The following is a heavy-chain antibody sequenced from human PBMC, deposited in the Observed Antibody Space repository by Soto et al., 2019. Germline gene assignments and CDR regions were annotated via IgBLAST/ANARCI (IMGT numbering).Heavy chain of an antibody. V-gene: IGHV3-7*01. J-gene: IGHJ5*02. CDR2: IKEGGSEK. Sequence: EVQLVESGGGLVQPGGSLRLSCAASGFTSGKYWMPWVRQAPGKGLEWVANIKEGGSEKYYVDSVKGRFTISRDNAKNLLSLQMSSLRAEDTAVYYCARGRRGFDPWGQGTMVTVSS. CDR1: GFTSGKYW. CDR3: ARGRRGFDP.